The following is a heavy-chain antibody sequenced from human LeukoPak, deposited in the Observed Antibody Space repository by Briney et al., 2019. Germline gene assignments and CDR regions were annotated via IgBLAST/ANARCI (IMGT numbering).Heavy chain of an antibody. Sequence: IGXXRQMPGXGLXWMGIIYPGDSDTRYSPSFQGQVTISADKSISTAYLQWSSLKASDTAMYYCARTNRGGYFDYWGQGTLVTVSS. J-gene: IGHJ4*02. CDR3: ARTNRGGYFDY. CDR2: IYPGDSDT. D-gene: IGHD2-8*01. V-gene: IGHV5-51*01.